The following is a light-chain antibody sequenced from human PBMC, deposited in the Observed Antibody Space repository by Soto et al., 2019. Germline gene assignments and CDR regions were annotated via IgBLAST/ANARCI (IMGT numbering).Light chain of an antibody. CDR3: QSYDSSLSYV. Sequence: QSVLTQPPSVSGAPGQRVTISCTGSSSNIGAGYDVHWYQQLPGTAPKLLIYGNSNRPSGVPDRFSGSKSGTSASLAITGFQAEDEADYYCQSYDSSLSYVFGPGTKLTVL. CDR2: GNS. CDR1: SSNIGAGYD. V-gene: IGLV1-40*01. J-gene: IGLJ1*01.